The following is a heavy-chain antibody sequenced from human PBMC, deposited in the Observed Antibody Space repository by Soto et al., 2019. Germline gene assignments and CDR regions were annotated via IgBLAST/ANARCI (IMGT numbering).Heavy chain of an antibody. J-gene: IGHJ4*02. V-gene: IGHV3-11*01. D-gene: IGHD6-19*01. CDR3: AKATTNGGWFNPFDS. CDR2: ISSSGDII. CDR1: GFTFSDYY. Sequence: GGSLRLSCAASGFTFSDYYMSWIRQAPGKGLEWISYISSSGDIIYYADSVKGRFTISRDNAKNSLYLQMNSLRAEDTAVYYCAKATTNGGWFNPFDSWGQGALVTVS.